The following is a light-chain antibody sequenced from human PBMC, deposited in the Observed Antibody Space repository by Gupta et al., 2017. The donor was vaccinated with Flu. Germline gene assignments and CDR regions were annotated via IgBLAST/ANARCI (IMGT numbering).Light chain of an antibody. CDR1: QSGSSY. J-gene: IGKJ1*01. V-gene: IGKV3-11*01. Sequence: ELVLTQSPATLSLSPGERATLSCSASQSGSSYLDWYQQKPGQAPRLLIYYASTRATGIPARFSGSGSGTDFTLTISSLEPEDFAVYYCQQRSNWPPWTFGQGTKVEIK. CDR3: QQRSNWPPWT. CDR2: YAS.